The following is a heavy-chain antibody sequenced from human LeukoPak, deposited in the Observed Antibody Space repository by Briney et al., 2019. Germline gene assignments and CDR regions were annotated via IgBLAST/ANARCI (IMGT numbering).Heavy chain of an antibody. CDR2: INHSGGT. D-gene: IGHD2-15*01. J-gene: IGHJ3*02. CDR1: GGSFSGYY. V-gene: IGHV4-34*01. Sequence: SETLSLTCAVYGGSFSGYYWSWIRQPPGKGLEWIGEINHSGGTNYNPSLKSRVTISVDTSKNQFSLKLSSVTAADTAVYYCARAFWCSGGSCLWGAFDIWGQGTMVTVSS. CDR3: ARAFWCSGGSCLWGAFDI.